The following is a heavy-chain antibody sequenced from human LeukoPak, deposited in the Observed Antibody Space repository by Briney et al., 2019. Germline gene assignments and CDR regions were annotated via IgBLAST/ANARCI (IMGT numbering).Heavy chain of an antibody. CDR3: ASGIAVAGT. CDR1: GFTFSSYA. V-gene: IGHV3-74*01. Sequence: GGSLRLSCSASGFTFSSYAMHWVRQAPGKGLVWVSRINSDGSSTSYADSVKGRFTISRDNAKNTLYLQMNSLRAEDTAVYYCASGIAVAGTWGQGTLVTVSS. CDR2: INSDGSST. D-gene: IGHD6-19*01. J-gene: IGHJ4*02.